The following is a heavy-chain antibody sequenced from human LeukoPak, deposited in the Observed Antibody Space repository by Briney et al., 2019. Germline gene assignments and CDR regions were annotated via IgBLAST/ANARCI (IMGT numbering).Heavy chain of an antibody. Sequence: PSQTLSLTCTVSGGSISSSSYYWGWIRQPPGKGLEWIGRIYYSGSTYYNPSLKSRVTISVDTSKNQFSLKLSSVTAADTAVYYCGYCSGGSCRRGYYLDYWGQGTLVSVSS. J-gene: IGHJ4*02. CDR3: GYCSGGSCRRGYYLDY. CDR1: GGSISSSSYY. D-gene: IGHD2-15*01. CDR2: IYYSGST. V-gene: IGHV4-39*01.